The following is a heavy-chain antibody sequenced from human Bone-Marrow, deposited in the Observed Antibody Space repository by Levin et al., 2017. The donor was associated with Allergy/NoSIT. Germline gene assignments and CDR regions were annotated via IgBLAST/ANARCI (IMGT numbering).Heavy chain of an antibody. J-gene: IGHJ4*02. CDR3: TRDADGLAY. Sequence: PGESLKISCAASGFTFNTYTMNWVRQAPGEGLVWVSRIRSDGSTVNYADSVKGRFTTSRDNAENTLYLQMNSLRVEDTAVYYCTRDADGLAYWGQGTLVTVSS. CDR2: IRSDGSTV. D-gene: IGHD5-24*01. V-gene: IGHV3-74*01. CDR1: GFTFNTYT.